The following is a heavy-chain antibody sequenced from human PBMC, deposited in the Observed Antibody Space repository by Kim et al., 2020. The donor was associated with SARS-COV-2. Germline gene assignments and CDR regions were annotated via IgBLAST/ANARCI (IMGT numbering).Heavy chain of an antibody. CDR3: ARHQSSSWSFYLDS. J-gene: IGHJ4*02. V-gene: IGHV4-39*01. D-gene: IGHD6-13*01. CDR1: GDSVSSPNHC. Sequence: SETLSLTCTVSGDSVSSPNHCWAWIRQAPGKGLEWIGTVFASGTTHYNPSLKGRATIFIDTSKDHLSLNLRYVTASDTAIYYCARHQSSSWSFYLDSWGQGTVVTVSS. CDR2: VFASGTT.